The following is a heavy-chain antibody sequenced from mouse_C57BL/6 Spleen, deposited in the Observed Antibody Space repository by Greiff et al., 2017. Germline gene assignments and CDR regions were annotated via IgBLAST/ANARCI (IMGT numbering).Heavy chain of an antibody. CDR1: GFSLTSYG. CDR3: ARQGDYDRKYCDAMDY. J-gene: IGHJ4*01. Sequence: VQLQQSGPGLVAPSQSLSITCTVSGFSLTSYGVHWVRQPPGKGLEWLVVIWSDGSTTYNSALKYRLSTSKYNSKRQVFLKRSSLQTDDTAMYYCARQGDYDRKYCDAMDYWGQGTSVTVSS. V-gene: IGHV2-6-1*01. CDR2: IWSDGST. D-gene: IGHD2-4*01.